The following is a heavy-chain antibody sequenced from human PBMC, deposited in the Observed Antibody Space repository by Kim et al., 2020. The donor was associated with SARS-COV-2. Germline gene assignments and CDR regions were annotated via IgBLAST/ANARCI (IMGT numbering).Heavy chain of an antibody. D-gene: IGHD1-26*01. CDR3: ARAEGGTYYNAFDI. Sequence: SVKDRFTISRDNSKNTLYLQMNSLRAEDTAVYFCARAEGGTYYNAFDIWGQGTMVTVSS. J-gene: IGHJ3*02. V-gene: IGHV3-30*01.